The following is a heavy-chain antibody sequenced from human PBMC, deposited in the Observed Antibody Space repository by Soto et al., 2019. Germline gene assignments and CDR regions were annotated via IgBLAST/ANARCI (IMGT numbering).Heavy chain of an antibody. CDR2: IGTYNGNT. CDR1: GYIFTNHR. V-gene: IGHV1-18*01. Sequence: ASVKVSCKTSGYIFTNHRINWVRQAPGQGLEWMGWIGTYNGNTKYAKNFQDRVTLTTDILTTTVFMEITSLKSDDTAVYYCARDVGGEYDNWWDHWG. CDR3: ARDVGGEYDNWWDH. J-gene: IGHJ5*02. D-gene: IGHD3-10*01.